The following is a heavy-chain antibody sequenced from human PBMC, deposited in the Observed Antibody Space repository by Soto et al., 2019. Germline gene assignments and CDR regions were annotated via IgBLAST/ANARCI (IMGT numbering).Heavy chain of an antibody. Sequence: SEMLSLTRPVGGGSISSYYSSWIRQPAGKGQEWIGRTYTSGSTNYNPSLKSRVTRSVDTSKNQFSLKLSSVTAADTAVYYCARDEHYYDSSGYYSNWFDPWGQGTLVTVSS. CDR3: ARDEHYYDSSGYYSNWFDP. CDR1: GGSISSYY. J-gene: IGHJ5*02. V-gene: IGHV4-4*07. D-gene: IGHD3-22*01. CDR2: TYTSGST.